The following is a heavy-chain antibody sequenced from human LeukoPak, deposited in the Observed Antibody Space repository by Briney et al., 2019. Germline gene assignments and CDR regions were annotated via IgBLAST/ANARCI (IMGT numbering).Heavy chain of an antibody. V-gene: IGHV3-74*01. D-gene: IGHD5-12*01. CDR2: INERGSST. J-gene: IGHJ4*02. CDR3: AGGRLVATSKAVAIDY. CDR1: GFTFSNSW. Sequence: GGSLRLSCAASGFTFSNSWLHWVRQAPGKGLVWVSRINERGSSTSYADPVKGRFTISRDNAKNTLYLQMNNLRADDTAVYYCAGGRLVATSKAVAIDYWGQGTLVTASS.